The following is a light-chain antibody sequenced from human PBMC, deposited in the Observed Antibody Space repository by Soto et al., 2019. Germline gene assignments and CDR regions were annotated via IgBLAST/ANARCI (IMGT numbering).Light chain of an antibody. CDR3: QQYGSSKLY. Sequence: ESVLTQSPGTLSLSPGERATISCRASQSVSSSYLAWYQQKPGQAPRLLIYGASSRATGTPDRFSGSGSGTYFTLTISRLEPEEFAVYSCQQYGSSKLYFGGGTKVEIK. CDR2: GAS. J-gene: IGKJ4*01. CDR1: QSVSSSY. V-gene: IGKV3-20*01.